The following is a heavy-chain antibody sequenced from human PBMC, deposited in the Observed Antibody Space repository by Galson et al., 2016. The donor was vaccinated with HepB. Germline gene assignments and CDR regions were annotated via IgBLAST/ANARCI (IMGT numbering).Heavy chain of an antibody. CDR3: ATKPRYCGGENCYYFGMDV. J-gene: IGHJ6*02. CDR1: GVTFRSYI. V-gene: IGHV1-69*13. CDR2: IIPIFHNV. D-gene: IGHD2-21*01. Sequence: SVKVSCKASGVTFRSYIITWVRQAPGQGLEWMGGIIPIFHNVKSAQKFQGRVIITADASTSTAYMELSSLRPEDTAGYYCATKPRYCGGENCYYFGMDVWGQGTTVTVSS.